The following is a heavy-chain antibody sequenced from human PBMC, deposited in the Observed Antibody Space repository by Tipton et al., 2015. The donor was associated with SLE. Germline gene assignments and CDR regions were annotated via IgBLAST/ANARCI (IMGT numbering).Heavy chain of an antibody. CDR3: ARVLGGLGLFDY. J-gene: IGHJ4*02. CDR1: GFTVSSNY. Sequence: SLRLSCAASGFTVSSNYMSWVRQAPGKGLEWVSVIYSGGSTYYADSVKGRFAISRDNSKNTLYLQMNSLRAEDTAVYYCARVLGGLGLFDYWGQGTLVTVSS. D-gene: IGHD2-15*01. V-gene: IGHV3-53*05. CDR2: IYSGGST.